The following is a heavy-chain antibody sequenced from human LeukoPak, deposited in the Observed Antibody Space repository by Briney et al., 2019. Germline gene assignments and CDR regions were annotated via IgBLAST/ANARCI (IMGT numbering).Heavy chain of an antibody. J-gene: IGHJ4*02. V-gene: IGHV1-69*04. CDR2: IIPILGIA. CDR3: AKEIRRYNWKAFYY. Sequence: SVKVSCKASGGTFSSYAISWVRQAPGQGLEWMGRIIPILGIANYAQKFQGRVTITADKSTSTAYMELSSLRAEDTAVYYCAKEIRRYNWKAFYYWGPGTLVTVST. D-gene: IGHD1-1*01. CDR1: GGTFSSYA.